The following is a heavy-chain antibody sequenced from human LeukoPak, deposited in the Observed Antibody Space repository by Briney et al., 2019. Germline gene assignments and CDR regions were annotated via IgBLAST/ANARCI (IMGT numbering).Heavy chain of an antibody. CDR2: IIPIFGTA. V-gene: IGHV1-69*06. D-gene: IGHD2-2*01. J-gene: IGHJ4*02. Sequence: SVKVSCKASGGTFSSYAISWVRQARGQELEWMGGIIPIFGTANNAQKFQGRVTITADKAPNTAYMELSSLRSGDTAVYYCAAEGGSTSYRPDYWGQGTLVTVSS. CDR1: GGTFSSYA. CDR3: AAEGGSTSYRPDY.